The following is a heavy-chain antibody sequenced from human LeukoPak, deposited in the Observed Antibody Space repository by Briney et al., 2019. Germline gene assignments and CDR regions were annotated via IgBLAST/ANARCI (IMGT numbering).Heavy chain of an antibody. V-gene: IGHV3-23*01. CDR1: GFTFSSYA. J-gene: IGHJ3*02. D-gene: IGHD3-3*01. CDR3: ASPSTYYDFWSGYYRSDAFDI. Sequence: PGGSLRLSCAASGFTFSSYAMSWVRQAPGKGLEWVSAISGSGGSTYYADSVKGRFTISRDNSKNTLYLQVNSLRAEDTAVYYCASPSTYYDFWSGYYRSDAFDIWGQGTMVTVSS. CDR2: ISGSGGST.